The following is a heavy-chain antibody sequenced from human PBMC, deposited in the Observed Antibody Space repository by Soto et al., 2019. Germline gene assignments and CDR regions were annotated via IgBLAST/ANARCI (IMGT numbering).Heavy chain of an antibody. J-gene: IGHJ3*02. CDR1: GYSISSGYY. V-gene: IGHV4-38-2*01. D-gene: IGHD4-17*01. CDR2: IYYSGST. Sequence: SETLSLTCAVSGYSISSGYYWGWIRQPPGKGLEWIGYIYYSGSTNYNPSLKSRVTISVDTSKNQFSLKLSSVTAADTAVYYCARSLGVFGTVTLAFDIWGQGTMVTVSS. CDR3: ARSLGVFGTVTLAFDI.